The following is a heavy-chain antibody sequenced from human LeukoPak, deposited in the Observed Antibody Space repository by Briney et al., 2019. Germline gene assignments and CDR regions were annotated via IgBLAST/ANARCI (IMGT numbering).Heavy chain of an antibody. CDR1: GFTFDDYT. CDR2: IKQDGSEK. V-gene: IGHV3-7*01. CDR3: ARGRYSYGARSYWYFDL. Sequence: PGGSLRLSCAASGFTFDDYTMHWVRQAPGKGLEWVANIKQDGSEKYYVDSVKGRFTISRDNAKNSLYLQMNSLRAEDTAVYYCARGRYSYGARSYWYFDLWGRGTLVTVSS. J-gene: IGHJ2*01. D-gene: IGHD5-18*01.